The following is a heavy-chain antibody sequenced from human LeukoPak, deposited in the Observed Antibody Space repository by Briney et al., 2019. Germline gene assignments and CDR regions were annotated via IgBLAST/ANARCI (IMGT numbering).Heavy chain of an antibody. J-gene: IGHJ5*02. D-gene: IGHD3-3*01. CDR3: ARVSPGYDFWSGLNWFDP. CDR1: GYTFTSYA. Sequence: ASVKVSCKASGYTFTSYAMHWVRQAPGQRLEWMGWINAGNGNTKYSQKFQGRVTITRDTSASTAYMELSSLRSDDTAVYYCARVSPGYDFWSGLNWFDPWGQGTLVTVSS. CDR2: INAGNGNT. V-gene: IGHV1-3*01.